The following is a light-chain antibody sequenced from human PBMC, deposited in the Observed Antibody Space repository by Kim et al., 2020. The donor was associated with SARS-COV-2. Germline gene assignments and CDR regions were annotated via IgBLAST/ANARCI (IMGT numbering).Light chain of an antibody. CDR1: SSNIGAGYD. Sequence: QAVVTQPPSVSGAPGQRVTISCTGSSSNIGAGYDVHWYQQLPGIAPKLLIFGNSNRPSGVPDRFSGSRSGTSASLAITGLQTEDEADYYCQSFDNRVRGLAEVFGGGTQLTVL. J-gene: IGLJ3*02. V-gene: IGLV1-40*01. CDR2: GNS. CDR3: QSFDNRVRGLAEV.